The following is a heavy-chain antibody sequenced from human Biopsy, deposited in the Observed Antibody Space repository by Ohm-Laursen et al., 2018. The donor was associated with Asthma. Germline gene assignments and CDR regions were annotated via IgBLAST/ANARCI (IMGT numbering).Heavy chain of an antibody. CDR3: AAGRTSLNGESLI. D-gene: IGHD4-17*01. CDR2: IVLGSGDT. V-gene: IGHV1-58*01. J-gene: IGHJ4*02. CDR1: GFPLTAYT. Sequence: GASVKVSCKVSGFPLTAYTFQWVRQARGLGLEWIGWIVLGSGDTNYAQKFQERVTFTRDMSTSTASMELRGLRSEDTAVYFCAAGRTSLNGESLIWGRGTLVSVSS.